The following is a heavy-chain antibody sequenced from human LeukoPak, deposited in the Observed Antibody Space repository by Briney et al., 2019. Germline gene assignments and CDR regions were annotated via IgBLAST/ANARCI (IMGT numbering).Heavy chain of an antibody. V-gene: IGHV4-59*04. CDR3: ARDPTAAGKGAWFDP. D-gene: IGHD6-13*01. CDR2: IYYSGST. CDR1: GDSINSYY. Sequence: SETLSLTCTVSGDSINSYYWNWIRQPPGKGLEWIGYIYYSGSTYYNPSLKSRVTISVDTSKNQFSLKLSSVAAADTAVYYCARDPTAAGKGAWFDPWGQGTLVTVSS. J-gene: IGHJ5*02.